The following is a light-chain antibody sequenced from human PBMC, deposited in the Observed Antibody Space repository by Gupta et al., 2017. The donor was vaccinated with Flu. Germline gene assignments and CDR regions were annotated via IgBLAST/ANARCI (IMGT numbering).Light chain of an antibody. Sequence: PSSLSASVGDRVTITCRASQRISRYLDWYQQKPGKAPKLLIYAASSWKSGVPSRFSGSGSGTDFTLTISSLQPEDFATYYCQQSNSTVGTFGHGTKVDIK. CDR1: QRISRY. J-gene: IGKJ3*01. CDR3: QQSNSTVGT. V-gene: IGKV1-39*01. CDR2: AAS.